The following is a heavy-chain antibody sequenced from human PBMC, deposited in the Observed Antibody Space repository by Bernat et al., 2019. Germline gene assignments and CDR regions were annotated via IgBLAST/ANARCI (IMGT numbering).Heavy chain of an antibody. Sequence: QVQLQQWGAGLLKPSETLSLTCAVYGGSFSGYYWSWIRQPPGKGLEWIGEINHSGSTNYNPSLKSRVTISVDTSKNQFSLKLSSVTAADTAVYYCARRLAARPIDIWGQGTMVTVSS. J-gene: IGHJ3*02. CDR2: INHSGST. V-gene: IGHV4-34*01. CDR1: GGSFSGYY. D-gene: IGHD6-6*01. CDR3: ARRLAARPIDI.